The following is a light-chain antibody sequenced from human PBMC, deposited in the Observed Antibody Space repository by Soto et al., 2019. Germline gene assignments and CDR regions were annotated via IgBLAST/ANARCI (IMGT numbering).Light chain of an antibody. CDR2: DVS. V-gene: IGLV2-23*02. CDR1: SSDIGSYSL. J-gene: IGLJ1*01. Sequence: QSVLTQPASVSGSPGQSITISCTGTSSDIGSYSLVSWYQHHPGKAPKLVIYDVSKRPSGVSNRFSASKSGNTASLTISGLQAKDEADYYCCSYAGSSTTYVFGTGTKVTVL. CDR3: CSYAGSSTTYV.